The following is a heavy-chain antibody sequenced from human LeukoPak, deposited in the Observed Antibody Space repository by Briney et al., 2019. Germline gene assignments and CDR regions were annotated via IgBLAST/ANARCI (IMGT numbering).Heavy chain of an antibody. D-gene: IGHD3-22*01. CDR2: ISAYNGNT. V-gene: IGHV1-18*01. Sequence: ASVKVSCKASGYTFTSYGISWVRQAPGQGPEWMGWISAYNGNTNYAQKLQGRVTMTTDTSTSTAYMELRSLRSDDTAVYYCARDGGYYYDSSGYPDYWGQGTLVTVSS. J-gene: IGHJ4*02. CDR1: GYTFTSYG. CDR3: ARDGGYYYDSSGYPDY.